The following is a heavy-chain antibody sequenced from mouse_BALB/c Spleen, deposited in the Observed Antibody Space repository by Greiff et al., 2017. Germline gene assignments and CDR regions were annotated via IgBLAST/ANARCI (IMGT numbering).Heavy chain of an antibody. Sequence: VKLMESGAELVRPGSSVKISCKASGYAFSSYWMNWVKQRPGQGLEWIGQIYPGDGDTNYNGKFKGKATLTADKSSSTAYMQLSSLTSEDSAVYFWARGGNLGGGFDYWGQGTTLTVSS. J-gene: IGHJ2*01. CDR1: GYAFSSYW. CDR3: ARGGNLGGGFDY. CDR2: IYPGDGDT. V-gene: IGHV1-80*01.